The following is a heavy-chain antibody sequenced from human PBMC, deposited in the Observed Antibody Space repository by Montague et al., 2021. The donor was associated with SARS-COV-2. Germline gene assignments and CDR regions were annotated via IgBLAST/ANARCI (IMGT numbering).Heavy chain of an antibody. CDR3: VRDENWAFDV. Sequence: SLRLSCAASGFTFGDYTMNWVRQAPGKGLELLSYIHSNGRIFYGDSVKGRFSVSRDDAKNSLYLQMTSLSAEDTALYFCVRDENWAFDVWGQGTMVTVSS. V-gene: IGHV3-69-1*01. D-gene: IGHD1-1*01. CDR1: GFTFGDYT. J-gene: IGHJ3*01. CDR2: IHSNGRI.